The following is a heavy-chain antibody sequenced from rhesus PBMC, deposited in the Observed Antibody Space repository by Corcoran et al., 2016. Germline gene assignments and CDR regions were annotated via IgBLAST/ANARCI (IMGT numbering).Heavy chain of an antibody. J-gene: IGHJ4*01. CDR3: GRDYNGNL. D-gene: IGHD4-35*01. V-gene: IGHV4-127*01. CDR2: ICGETHTT. CDR1: GASINSGYG. Sequence: QVQLQESGPGLVKPSGTLSLTCAVSGASINSGYGWSWIRQPPGKRLEWIGTICGETHTTNYNPSLKSRVTISKDTSRNQFSLKLSSWTAADTAVYYCGRDYNGNLWGQGVLVTVSS.